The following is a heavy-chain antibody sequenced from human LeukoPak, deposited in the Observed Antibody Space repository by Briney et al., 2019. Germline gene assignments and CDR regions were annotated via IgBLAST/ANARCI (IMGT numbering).Heavy chain of an antibody. CDR3: ARGYGSSWYRYYYGMDV. CDR1: GGSISSYY. Sequence: SETLSLTCTVSGGSISSYYWSWIRQPPGKGLEWIGYIYYSGSTNYNPSLKSRVTISVDTSKNQFSLKLSSVTAADTAVYYCARGYGSSWYRYYYGMDVWGQGTTVTVSS. J-gene: IGHJ6*02. D-gene: IGHD6-13*01. CDR2: IYYSGST. V-gene: IGHV4-59*12.